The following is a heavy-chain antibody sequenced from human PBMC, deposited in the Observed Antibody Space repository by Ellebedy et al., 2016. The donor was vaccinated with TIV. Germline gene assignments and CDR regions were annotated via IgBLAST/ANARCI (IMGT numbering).Heavy chain of an antibody. D-gene: IGHD1-1*01. V-gene: IGHV3-33*06. CDR1: GFTFSSYG. CDR2: IWYDGSTK. Sequence: GESLKISCTASGFTFSSYGMHWVRQAPGKGLEWVAVIWYDGSTKYYADSVKGRFTISRDNSKNTLYLQMNSLRAEDTAVYYCAKDLAAGTTLRLDYWGQGTLVTVSS. CDR3: AKDLAAGTTLRLDY. J-gene: IGHJ4*02.